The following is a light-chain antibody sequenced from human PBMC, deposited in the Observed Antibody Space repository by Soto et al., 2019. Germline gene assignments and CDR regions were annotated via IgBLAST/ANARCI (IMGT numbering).Light chain of an antibody. CDR1: QSFSSD. V-gene: IGKV3-15*01. CDR2: RTS. CDR3: QQYNNWPRAT. Sequence: EIVMTQSAASLSVSPGERDNLXCRASQSFSSDFAWYQQKAGQAPRLLMFRTSSRATGFPARFSGSGSGTEFNLTISSLQSEDFGVYYCQQYNNWPRATFGGGTKVGIK. J-gene: IGKJ4*01.